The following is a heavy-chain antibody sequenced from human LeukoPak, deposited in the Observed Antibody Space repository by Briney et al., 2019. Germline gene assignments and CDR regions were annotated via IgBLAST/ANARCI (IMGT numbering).Heavy chain of an antibody. Sequence: PGGSLRLSCAASGFTFSSYAMSWVRQAPGKGLEWVSGISGSGGSTYYADSVKGRFTISGDNSKNTLYLQMNSLRAEDTAVYYCAKGNYDFWSGSDVWGQGTTVTVSS. V-gene: IGHV3-23*01. CDR2: ISGSGGST. CDR1: GFTFSSYA. J-gene: IGHJ6*02. CDR3: AKGNYDFWSGSDV. D-gene: IGHD3-3*01.